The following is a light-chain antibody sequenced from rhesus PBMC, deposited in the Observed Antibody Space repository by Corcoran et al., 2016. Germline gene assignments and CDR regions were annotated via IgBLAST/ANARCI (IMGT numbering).Light chain of an antibody. V-gene: IGKV1-25*01. J-gene: IGKJ1*01. CDR2: DAS. Sequence: DIQMTQSPSSLSASVGDTVTITCQASQGITRFLAWYQQKPGKAPKPLIHDASTLQTGVPSRFSGSGSGTEFTLPISSLRPEHFATSSCQHHDSYPPTFGQGTKVEIK. CDR1: QGITRF. CDR3: QHHDSYPPT.